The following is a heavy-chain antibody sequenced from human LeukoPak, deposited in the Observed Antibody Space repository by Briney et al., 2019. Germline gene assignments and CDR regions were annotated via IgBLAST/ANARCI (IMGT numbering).Heavy chain of an antibody. CDR1: GFTFDDYG. D-gene: IGHD2-15*01. J-gene: IGHJ6*03. CDR2: ISWNSGSR. V-gene: IGHV3-9*01. CDR3: AKDLGGVPTYYYMDV. Sequence: GRSLRLSCAASGFTFDDYGMHWVRQAPGKGLEWVSSISWNSGSRVYADSVRGRFTISRDNAKNSLYLQMNSLRVEDTALYYCAKDLGGVPTYYYMDVWGKGTTVTVSS.